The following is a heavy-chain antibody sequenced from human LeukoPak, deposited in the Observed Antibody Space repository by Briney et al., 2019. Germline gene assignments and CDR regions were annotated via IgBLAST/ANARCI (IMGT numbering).Heavy chain of an antibody. CDR1: GGSISSYY. J-gene: IGHJ4*02. D-gene: IGHD3-22*01. CDR2: IYYSGST. CDR3: ARLGYYDSSGYNY. V-gene: IGHV4-59*08. Sequence: SETLSLTCTVSGGSISSYYWSWIRQPPGKGLEWIGYIYYSGSTNYNPSLTSRVTISVDTSKNQFSLKLSSVTAADTAVYYCARLGYYDSSGYNYWGQGTLVTVSS.